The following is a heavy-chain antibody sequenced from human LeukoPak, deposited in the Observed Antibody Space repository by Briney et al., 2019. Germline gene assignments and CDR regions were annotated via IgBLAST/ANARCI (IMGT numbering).Heavy chain of an antibody. Sequence: ASVKGSCKASGYTFTSYDINWVRQATGQGLEWMGWMKPNSGDTGYAQKFQGRVTMTRNTSISTAYMELSSLRSEDTAVYYCARGRYCSSTSCHEPIWFDPWGQGTLVTVSS. CDR2: MKPNSGDT. J-gene: IGHJ5*02. CDR1: GYTFTSYD. V-gene: IGHV1-8*01. D-gene: IGHD2-2*01. CDR3: ARGRYCSSTSCHEPIWFDP.